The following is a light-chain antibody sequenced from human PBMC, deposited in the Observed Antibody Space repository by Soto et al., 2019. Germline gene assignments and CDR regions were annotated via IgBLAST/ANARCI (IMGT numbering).Light chain of an antibody. CDR3: QQSHYSWT. CDR2: AAS. CDR1: QSISRQ. J-gene: IGKJ1*01. V-gene: IGKV1-39*01. Sequence: DIQMTQSPSSLSASVGDRVTITCRASQSISRQLNWYQQKPGKAPKFLIYAASSLQSGVPSRFSGSGSGTDFTLTINGLQTEDVATYYCQQSHYSWTFGQGTKVEFK.